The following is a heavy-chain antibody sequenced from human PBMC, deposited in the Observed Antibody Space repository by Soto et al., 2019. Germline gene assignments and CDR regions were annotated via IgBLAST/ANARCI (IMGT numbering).Heavy chain of an antibody. CDR1: GFTFSSYA. CDR3: ARDWDALGGDYWGYYFDY. Sequence: GGSLRLSCAASGFTFSSYAMHWVRQAPGKGLEWVAVISYDGSNKYYADSVKGRFTISRDNSKNTLYLQMNSLRAEDTAVYYCARDWDALGGDYWGYYFDYWGQGTLVTVSS. D-gene: IGHD4-17*01. V-gene: IGHV3-30-3*01. CDR2: ISYDGSNK. J-gene: IGHJ4*02.